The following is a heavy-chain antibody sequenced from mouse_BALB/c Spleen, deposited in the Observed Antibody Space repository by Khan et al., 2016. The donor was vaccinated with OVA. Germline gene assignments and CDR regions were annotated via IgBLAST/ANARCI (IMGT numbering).Heavy chain of an antibody. CDR3: TRLYRSDFDY. CDR1: GYSFTGYF. J-gene: IGHJ2*01. D-gene: IGHD1-1*01. CDR2: INPHIGET. Sequence: EVQLQESGPELVRPGASVKISCKASGYSFTGYFMNWVMQSHGKSLEWIGRINPHIGETFYNQRFKDKATLTVDESSSTAHMELRSLASEDSAVYYCTRLYRSDFDYWGQGTTLTVSS. V-gene: IGHV1-20*02.